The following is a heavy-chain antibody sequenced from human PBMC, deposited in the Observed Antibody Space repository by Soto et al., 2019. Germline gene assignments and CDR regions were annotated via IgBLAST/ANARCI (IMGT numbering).Heavy chain of an antibody. D-gene: IGHD3-10*01. CDR1: GFTFSTSW. Sequence: GALRLSCAASGFTFSTSWMMWVRQAPGKGLECGANRNQDGSERYYVDSVKGRFTISRDNAKNSLYLQMSSLRAEDTAVYYCVKDNRGSYWGQGTLGTVSS. CDR3: VKDNRGSY. V-gene: IGHV3-7*01. J-gene: IGHJ4*02. CDR2: RNQDGSER.